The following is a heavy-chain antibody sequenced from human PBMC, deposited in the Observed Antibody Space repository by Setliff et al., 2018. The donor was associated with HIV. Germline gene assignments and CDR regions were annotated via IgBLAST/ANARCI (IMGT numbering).Heavy chain of an antibody. CDR1: GDTFDSYA. J-gene: IGHJ6*03. D-gene: IGHD5-12*01. Sequence: SVKVSCKTSGDTFDSYAVSWVRQAPGQGLEWVGGIIPTVDTTNYAQKFQDRVTITADESMSIVYMELSSLRSEDTAVYYCARGSYSGYKWAYYYYYYTDVWGKGTTVTVSS. CDR3: ARGSYSGYKWAYYYYYYTDV. CDR2: IIPTVDTT. V-gene: IGHV1-69*13.